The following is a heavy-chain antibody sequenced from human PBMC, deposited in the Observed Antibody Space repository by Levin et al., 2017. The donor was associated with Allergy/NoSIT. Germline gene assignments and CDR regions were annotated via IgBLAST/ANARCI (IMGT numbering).Heavy chain of an antibody. CDR3: ARGRRLGMIVVVITTPPYYFDY. J-gene: IGHJ4*02. CDR2: ISYDGSNK. CDR1: GFTFRSYA. D-gene: IGHD3-22*01. Sequence: LSLTCAASGFTFRSYAMHWVRQAPGKGLEWVAVISYDGSNKYYADSVKGRFTISRDNSKNTLYLQMNSLRAEDTAVYYCARGRRLGMIVVVITTPPYYFDYWGQGTLVTVSS. V-gene: IGHV3-30-3*01.